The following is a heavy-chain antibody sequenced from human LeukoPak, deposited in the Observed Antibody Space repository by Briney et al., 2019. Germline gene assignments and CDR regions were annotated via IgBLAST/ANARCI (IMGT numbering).Heavy chain of an antibody. D-gene: IGHD5-18*01. CDR3: ARGLGYSYGNFDY. J-gene: IGHJ4*02. Sequence: GGSLRLSCAASGFTFSSYGMHWVRQAPGKGLEWVAFIRYDGSNKYYADSAKGRFTISRDNSKNTLYLQMNSLRAEDTAVYYCARGLGYSYGNFDYWGQGTLVTVSS. CDR2: IRYDGSNK. CDR1: GFTFSSYG. V-gene: IGHV3-30*02.